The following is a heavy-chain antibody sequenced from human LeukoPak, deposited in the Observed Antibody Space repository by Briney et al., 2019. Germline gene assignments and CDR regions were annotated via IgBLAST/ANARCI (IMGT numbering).Heavy chain of an antibody. CDR2: INPSGGST. CDR1: GYTFTNYY. V-gene: IGHV1-46*01. J-gene: IGHJ4*02. Sequence: ASVKVSCKASGYTFTNYYIHWVRQAPGQGPEWMGMINPSGGSTTYAQKFEGRVTMTRDTSTSTVYMDLSSLRSEDTAVYYCARVSSIPSSDYFDYWGQGTLVTVSS. D-gene: IGHD2-21*01. CDR3: ARVSSIPSSDYFDY.